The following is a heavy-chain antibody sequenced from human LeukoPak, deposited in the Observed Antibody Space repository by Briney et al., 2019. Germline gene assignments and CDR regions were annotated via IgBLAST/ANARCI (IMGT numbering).Heavy chain of an antibody. CDR2: IRYDGSNK. V-gene: IGHV3-30*02. J-gene: IGHJ4*02. CDR1: GFTFSSYG. D-gene: IGHD4-17*01. CDR3: AKDLYILRRTGGYYFDY. Sequence: GGSLRLPCAASGFTFSSYGMHWVRQAPGKGLEWVAFIRYDGSNKYYADSVKGRFTISRDNSKNTLYLQMNSLRAEDTAVYYCAKDLYILRRTGGYYFDYWGQGTLVTVSS.